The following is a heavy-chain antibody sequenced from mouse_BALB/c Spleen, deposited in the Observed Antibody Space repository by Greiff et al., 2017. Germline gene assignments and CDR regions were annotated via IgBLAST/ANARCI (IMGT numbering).Heavy chain of an antibody. Sequence: EVQGVESGGGLVQPGGSRKLSCAASGFTFSDYGMAWVRQAPGKGPEWVAFISNLAYSIYYADTVTGRFTISRENAKNTLYLEMSSLRSEDTAMYYCARVHYYGYDAMDYWGQGTSVTVSS. CDR2: ISNLAYSI. J-gene: IGHJ4*01. CDR1: GFTFSDYG. D-gene: IGHD1-2*01. V-gene: IGHV5-15*02. CDR3: ARVHYYGYDAMDY.